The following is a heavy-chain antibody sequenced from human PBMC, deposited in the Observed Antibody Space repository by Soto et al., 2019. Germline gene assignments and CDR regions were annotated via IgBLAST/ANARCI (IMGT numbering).Heavy chain of an antibody. D-gene: IGHD3-9*01. CDR1: GFTFSSYA. V-gene: IGHV3-30-3*01. J-gene: IGHJ4*02. Sequence: GGSLRLSCAASGFTFSSYAMHWVRQAPGKGLEWVAVISYDGSNKYYADSVKGRFTISRDNSKNTLYLQMNSLRAEDTAVYYCARGYYDILTGYILGEGGFDYWGQGTLVTVSS. CDR2: ISYDGSNK. CDR3: ARGYYDILTGYILGEGGFDY.